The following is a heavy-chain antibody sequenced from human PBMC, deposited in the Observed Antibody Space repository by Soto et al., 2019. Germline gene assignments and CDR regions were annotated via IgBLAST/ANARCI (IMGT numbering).Heavy chain of an antibody. J-gene: IGHJ6*03. D-gene: IGHD2-15*01. CDR2: INHSGST. CDR3: ARHRPRSRGYMDV. V-gene: IGHV4-34*01. CDR1: GGSFSGYY. Sequence: SETLSLTCAVYGGSFSGYYWSWIRQPPGKGLEWIGEINHSGSTNYNPSLKSRVTISVDTSKNQFSLKLSSVTAADTAVYYRARHRPRSRGYMDVWGKGTTVTVSS.